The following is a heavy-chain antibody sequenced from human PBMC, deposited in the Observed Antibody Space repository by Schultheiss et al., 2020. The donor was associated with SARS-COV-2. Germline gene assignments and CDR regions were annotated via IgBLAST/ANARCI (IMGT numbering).Heavy chain of an antibody. V-gene: IGHV3-74*01. D-gene: IGHD6-13*01. CDR2: INSDGSST. CDR1: GFTFDDYV. CDR3: AKWGGLEAAAGIGY. J-gene: IGHJ4*02. Sequence: GGSLRLSCAASGFTFDDYVMHWVRQAPGKGLVWVSRINSDGSSTSYADSVKGRFTISRDNAKNSLYLQMNSLRAEDTAVYYCAKWGGLEAAAGIGYWGQGTLVTVSS.